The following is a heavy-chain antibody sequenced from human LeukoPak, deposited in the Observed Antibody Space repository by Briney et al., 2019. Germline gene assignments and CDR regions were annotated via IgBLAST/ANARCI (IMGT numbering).Heavy chain of an antibody. J-gene: IGHJ4*02. D-gene: IGHD3-22*01. Sequence: SETLSLTCTVSGGSISSYYWSWIRQPPGKGLEWIGYIYYSGGTNYNPSLKSRVTMSVDTSKTQFSLKLSSVTAADTAVYYCAKDRYYDNTGDHYESEYWGQGTLVTVSS. CDR1: GGSISSYY. V-gene: IGHV4-59*01. CDR2: IYYSGGT. CDR3: AKDRYYDNTGDHYESEY.